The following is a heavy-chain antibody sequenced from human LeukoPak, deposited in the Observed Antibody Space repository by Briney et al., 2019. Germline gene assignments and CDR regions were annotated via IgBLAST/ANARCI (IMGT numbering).Heavy chain of an antibody. CDR2: IYYSGST. D-gene: IGHD5-18*01. J-gene: IGHJ3*02. Sequence: SETLSLTCTVSGGSISSGGYYWGWIRQPPGKGLEWIGSIYYSGSTYYNPSLKSRVTISVDTSKNQFSLKLSSVTAADTAVYYCARAGYSFGILDAFDIWGQGTMVTVSS. CDR3: ARAGYSFGILDAFDI. V-gene: IGHV4-39*01. CDR1: GGSISSGGYY.